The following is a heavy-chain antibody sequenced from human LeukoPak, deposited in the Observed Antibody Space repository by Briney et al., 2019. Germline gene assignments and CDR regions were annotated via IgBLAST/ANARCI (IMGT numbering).Heavy chain of an antibody. V-gene: IGHV3-7*01. CDR2: IKQDGSEN. CDR3: AREVAARRLGSWFDP. CDR1: GFTFSNYW. D-gene: IGHD6-6*01. Sequence: GGSLRLSCAASGFTFSNYWMSWVRQAPGRGLEWVANIKQDGSENSYVDSVKGRFTISRDNAKNSLYLQMNSLRAEDTAVYHCAREVAARRLGSWFDPWGQGTLVTVSS. J-gene: IGHJ5*02.